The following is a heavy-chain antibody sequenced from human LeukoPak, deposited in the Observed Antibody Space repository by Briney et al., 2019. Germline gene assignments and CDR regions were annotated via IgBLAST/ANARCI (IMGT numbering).Heavy chain of an antibody. CDR3: ASDLSLVRGDDY. D-gene: IGHD3-10*01. CDR2: ISSSSSYI. J-gene: IGHJ4*02. Sequence: GGSLRLSCAASGFTFSSYSMNWVRQAPGKGLEWVSSISSSSSYIYYADSVKGRFTISRDNAKNTLYLQMNSLRAEDTAVYYCASDLSLVRGDDYWGQGTLVTVSS. CDR1: GFTFSSYS. V-gene: IGHV3-21*01.